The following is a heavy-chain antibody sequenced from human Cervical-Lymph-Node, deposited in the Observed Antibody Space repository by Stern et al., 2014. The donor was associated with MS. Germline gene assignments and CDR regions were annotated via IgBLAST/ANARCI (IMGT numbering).Heavy chain of an antibody. CDR1: GGTFRSFA. J-gene: IGHJ6*02. V-gene: IGHV1-69*01. D-gene: IGHD2-2*01. CDR3: ASAHPATRRGYKGMNV. CDR2: IIPVFGTP. Sequence: QVQLVQSGSEVRKPGSSVNVPCKASGGTFRSFAVNWVRQAPGQGLEWVGGIIPVFGTPTYAQKFQGRVTIISDESTNTVYVELSSLTTDDTATYFCASAHPATRRGYKGMNVWGQGTTIAVSS.